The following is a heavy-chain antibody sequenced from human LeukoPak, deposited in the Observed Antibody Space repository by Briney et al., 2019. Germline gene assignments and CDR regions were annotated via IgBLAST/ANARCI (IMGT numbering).Heavy chain of an antibody. CDR2: ISGSGGST. V-gene: IGHV3-23*01. J-gene: IGHJ4*02. CDR1: GFTFSSYA. CDR3: AKVGWELRDHYYFDY. Sequence: GGSLRLSCAASGFTFSSYAMSWVRQAPGKGLEWVSAISGSGGSTYYADSVKGRFTISRDNSKNTLYLQMNSLRAEDTAVYCCAKVGWELRDHYYFDYWGQGTLVTVSS. D-gene: IGHD1-26*01.